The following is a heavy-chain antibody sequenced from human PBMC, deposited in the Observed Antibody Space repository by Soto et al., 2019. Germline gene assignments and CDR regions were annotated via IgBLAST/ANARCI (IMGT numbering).Heavy chain of an antibody. CDR1: GGTFSSYA. Sequence: SVKVSCKASGGTFSSYAISWVRQAPGQGLEWMGGIIPIFGTANYAQKFQGRVTITADESTSTAYMELSSLRSEDTAVCYCARGEMATITAFDYWGQGTLVTVSS. V-gene: IGHV1-69*13. D-gene: IGHD5-12*01. CDR3: ARGEMATITAFDY. J-gene: IGHJ4*02. CDR2: IIPIFGTA.